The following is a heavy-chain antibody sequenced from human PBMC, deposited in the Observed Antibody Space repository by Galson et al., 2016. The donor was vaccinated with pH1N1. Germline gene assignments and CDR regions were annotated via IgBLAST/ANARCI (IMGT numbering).Heavy chain of an antibody. Sequence: VKVSCKASGYTLSTYGISWVRQAPGQGLEWMGWISGYNGNTNYAQKFQGRVTVTTDTSTSTAFMELRSLRSDDTAVYFCLRHPRFSSRRAVDFDYWGQGIQVIVSS. CDR3: LRHPRFSSRRAVDFDY. CDR2: ISGYNGNT. CDR1: GYTLSTYG. J-gene: IGHJ4*02. V-gene: IGHV1-18*01.